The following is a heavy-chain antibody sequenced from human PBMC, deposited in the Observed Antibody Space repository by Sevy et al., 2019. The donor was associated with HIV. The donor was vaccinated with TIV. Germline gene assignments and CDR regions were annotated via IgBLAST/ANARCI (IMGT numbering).Heavy chain of an antibody. CDR2: ISSYNGNT. D-gene: IGHD3-16*01. CDR3: ARDRGRSNYNYYGLDV. CDR1: GYTFTSHG. J-gene: IGHJ6*02. Sequence: ASVKVSCKASGYTFTSHGINWVRQAPGQGLEWMGWISSYNGNTNYAHKVQGRVNLTTDTSTSTGYMEVRSLGSDETGVYYCARDRGRSNYNYYGLDVWGQGTRVTVSS. V-gene: IGHV1-18*01.